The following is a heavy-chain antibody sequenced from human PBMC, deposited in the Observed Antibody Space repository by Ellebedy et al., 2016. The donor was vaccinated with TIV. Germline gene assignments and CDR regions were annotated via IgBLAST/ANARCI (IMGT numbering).Heavy chain of an antibody. V-gene: IGHV3-53*01. D-gene: IGHD6-19*01. CDR3: ARAGEGSGWYEFDY. CDR2: IYSGGST. J-gene: IGHJ4*02. Sequence: GGSLRLSXAASGFTVSSNYMSWVRQAPGKGLEWVSVIYSGGSTYYADSVKGRFTISRDNSKNTLYLQMNSLRAEDTAVYYCARAGEGSGWYEFDYWGQGTLVTVSS. CDR1: GFTVSSNY.